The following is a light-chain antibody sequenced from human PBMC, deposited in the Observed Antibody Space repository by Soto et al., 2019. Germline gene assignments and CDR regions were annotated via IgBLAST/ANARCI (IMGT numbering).Light chain of an antibody. Sequence: DIQMTQSPSTLSASVGDRVTITCRASQSISRWLAWYQQKPGKAPKFLIYEASNWESGVPSRVSGRGSGTEFTLTISSPQPDVFATYYCQQYNSVSTFGQGTKVDSK. J-gene: IGKJ1*01. V-gene: IGKV1-5*01. CDR2: EAS. CDR3: QQYNSVST. CDR1: QSISRW.